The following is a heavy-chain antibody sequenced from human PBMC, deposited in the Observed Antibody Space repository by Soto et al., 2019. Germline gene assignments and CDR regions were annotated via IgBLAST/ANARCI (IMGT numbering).Heavy chain of an antibody. D-gene: IGHD2-15*01. V-gene: IGHV1-69*08. J-gene: IGHJ4*02. CDR3: ARDRFCSGGSCYSTLFDY. CDR2: IIPILGIA. Sequence: QVQLVQSGAEVKKPGSSVKVSCKASGGTFSSYTISWVRQAPGQGLEWMGRIIPILGIANYAQKFQGRVTITADKSTSTAYMELSSLRSEDTAVYYCARDRFCSGGSCYSTLFDYWGQGTLFTVSS. CDR1: GGTFSSYT.